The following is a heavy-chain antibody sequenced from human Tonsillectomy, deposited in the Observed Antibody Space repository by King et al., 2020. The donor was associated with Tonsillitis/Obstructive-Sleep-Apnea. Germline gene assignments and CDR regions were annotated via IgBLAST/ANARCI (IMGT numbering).Heavy chain of an antibody. CDR1: GGSFSSYY. CDR3: ARVPCPHETVTTGGGCDP. CDR2: IYYSGST. Sequence: VQLQESGPGLVKPSETLSLTCTVSGGSFSSYYWSWIRQPPGKGLECIGYIYYSGSTNYNPSLKSRVTISVDTSKNQFSLKLSSVSAADTGVYYCARVPCPHETVTTGGGCDPWGQGTLGTGSS. D-gene: IGHD4-11*01. V-gene: IGHV4-59*01. J-gene: IGHJ5*02.